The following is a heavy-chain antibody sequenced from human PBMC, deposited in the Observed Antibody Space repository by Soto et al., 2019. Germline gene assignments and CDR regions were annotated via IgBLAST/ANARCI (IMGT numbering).Heavy chain of an antibody. Sequence: ASAEVTCQDSLCTYARYARQWVRQAPGQRLEWMGWINAGNGNTKYSQKFQGRVTVTRDTSASTAYMELRSLRSEDTAVSFCARWVGGTDFHYWGQGTQVPGS. J-gene: IGHJ4*02. V-gene: IGHV1-3*01. CDR1: LCTYARYA. D-gene: IGHD1-26*01. CDR3: ARWVGGTDFHY. CDR2: INAGNGNT.